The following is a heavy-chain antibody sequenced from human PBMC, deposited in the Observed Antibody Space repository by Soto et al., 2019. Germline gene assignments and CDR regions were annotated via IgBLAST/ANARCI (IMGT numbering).Heavy chain of an antibody. Sequence: NPSETLSLTCTVSGGSISSYYWSWIRQPAGKGLEWIGRIYTSGSTNYNPSLKSRVTMSVDTSKNQFSLKLSSVTAADTAVYYCARDYYDSSGYYRYPDYWGQGTLVTVSS. D-gene: IGHD3-22*01. V-gene: IGHV4-4*07. CDR3: ARDYYDSSGYYRYPDY. CDR1: GGSISSYY. CDR2: IYTSGST. J-gene: IGHJ4*02.